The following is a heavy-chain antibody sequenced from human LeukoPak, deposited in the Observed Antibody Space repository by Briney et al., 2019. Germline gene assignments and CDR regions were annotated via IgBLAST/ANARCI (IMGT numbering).Heavy chain of an antibody. CDR3: ARHFQLDARDAFDI. V-gene: IGHV4-39*01. CDR1: GGSISSSSYY. Sequence: SETLSLTCTVSGGSISSSSYYWGWIRQPPGKGLEWIGSIYYSGSTYYNPSLKSRVTISVDTSKNQFSLKLSSVTVADTAVYYCARHFQLDARDAFDIWGQGTMVTVSS. J-gene: IGHJ3*02. CDR2: IYYSGST. D-gene: IGHD5-18*01.